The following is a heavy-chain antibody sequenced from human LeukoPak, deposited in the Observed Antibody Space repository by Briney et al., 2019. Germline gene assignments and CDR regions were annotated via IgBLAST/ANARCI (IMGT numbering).Heavy chain of an antibody. V-gene: IGHV3-30*04. CDR3: AREPFGGYQYYYYYYGMDV. CDR1: GFTFSSYS. Sequence: GRSLRLSCAASGFTFSSYSIHWVRQAPGKGLEWVAVISYDGSNKYYADTVKGRFTISRDNSKNTLYLQMNSLRAEDTAVYYCAREPFGGYQYYYYYYGMDVWGKGTTVTVSP. J-gene: IGHJ6*04. CDR2: ISYDGSNK. D-gene: IGHD3-16*01.